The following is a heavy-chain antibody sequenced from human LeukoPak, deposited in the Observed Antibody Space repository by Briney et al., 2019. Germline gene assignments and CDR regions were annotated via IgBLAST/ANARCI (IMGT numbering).Heavy chain of an antibody. D-gene: IGHD3-22*01. CDR1: GGSISSSSYY. Sequence: SETLSLTCTVSGGSISSSSYYWGWIRQPPGKGLEWIGSIYYSGSTFHTPSLKSRVTMSVDTSKNQFSLKLSAVTAADTAVYYCARNLGYESSGYYNYFDEWGQGTLVTVSS. V-gene: IGHV4-39*01. CDR3: ARNLGYESSGYYNYFDE. CDR2: IYYSGST. J-gene: IGHJ4*02.